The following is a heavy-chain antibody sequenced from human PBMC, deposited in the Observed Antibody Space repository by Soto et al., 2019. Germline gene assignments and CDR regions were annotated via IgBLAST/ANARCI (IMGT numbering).Heavy chain of an antibody. D-gene: IGHD2-15*01. J-gene: IGHJ6*02. CDR2: ISGSGGST. CDR1: GFTFSSYA. Sequence: PGGSLRLSCAASGFTFSSYAMSWVRQAPGKGLEWVSAISGSGGSTYYADSVKGRFTISRDNSKNTLYLQMNSLRAEDTAVYYCAKAIGYCSGGSYPYGMDVWGQGTTVTVSS. CDR3: AKAIGYCSGGSYPYGMDV. V-gene: IGHV3-23*01.